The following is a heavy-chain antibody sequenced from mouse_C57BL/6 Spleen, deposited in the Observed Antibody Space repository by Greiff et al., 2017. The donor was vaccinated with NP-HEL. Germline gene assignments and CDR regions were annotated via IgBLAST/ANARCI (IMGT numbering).Heavy chain of an antibody. J-gene: IGHJ2*01. Sequence: ESGPGLVKPSQSLSLTCSVTGYSITSGYYWNWIRQFPGNKLEWMGYISYDGSNNYNPSLKNRISITRDTSKNQFFLKLNSVTTEDTATYYCARDRYYGSSYYGYFDYWGQGTTLTVSS. CDR2: ISYDGSN. D-gene: IGHD1-1*01. CDR1: GYSITSGYY. CDR3: ARDRYYGSSYYGYFDY. V-gene: IGHV3-6*01.